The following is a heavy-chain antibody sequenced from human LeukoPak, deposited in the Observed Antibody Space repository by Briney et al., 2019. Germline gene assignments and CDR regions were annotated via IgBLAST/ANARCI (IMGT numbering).Heavy chain of an antibody. CDR1: RFTFSNAW. D-gene: IGHD3-16*01. V-gene: IGHV3-15*01. CDR2: IKSKTDGGTT. CDR3: TTESAVGGRSSLWGTYYYYYGMDV. J-gene: IGHJ6*02. Sequence: VGSLRLSRAASRFTFSNAWMSSGRQAPGKGLEWVGRIKSKTDGGTTDYAAPVKGRFTISRDDSKNTLYLQMNSLKTEDTAVYYCTTESAVGGRSSLWGTYYYYYGMDVWGQGTTVTVSS.